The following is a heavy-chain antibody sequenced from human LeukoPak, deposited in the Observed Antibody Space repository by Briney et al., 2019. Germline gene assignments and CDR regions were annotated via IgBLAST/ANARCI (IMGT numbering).Heavy chain of an antibody. J-gene: IGHJ4*02. D-gene: IGHD4-17*01. CDR3: AADYGDYVSPSD. Sequence: PGTSLRLSCAASGFNFRDSAMHWVRQPPGKGLEGVAVSSYEGTNKYYADSVNGRFTISRDNSKNTLFLQMNNLRLEDTAVYYCAADYGDYVSPSDWGQGSLVIVSS. V-gene: IGHV3-30*04. CDR1: GFNFRDSA. CDR2: SSYEGTNK.